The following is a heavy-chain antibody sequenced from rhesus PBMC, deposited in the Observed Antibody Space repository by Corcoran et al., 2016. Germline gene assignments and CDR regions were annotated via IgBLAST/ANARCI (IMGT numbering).Heavy chain of an antibody. J-gene: IGHJ6*01. CDR3: ARAAHYGSSSLDGLDS. D-gene: IGHD4-29*01. CDR1: GASISRNY. V-gene: IGHV4-147*01. CDR2: IYGGSGST. Sequence: QVQLQESGPGLVKPSETLPLTCAVPGASISRNYWSWIRQPSGKGLAWIGYIYGGSGSTSYNPSLKSRVTISKDTSKNQFSLKLSSVTAADTAVYYCARAAHYGSSSLDGLDSWGQGVVVTVSS.